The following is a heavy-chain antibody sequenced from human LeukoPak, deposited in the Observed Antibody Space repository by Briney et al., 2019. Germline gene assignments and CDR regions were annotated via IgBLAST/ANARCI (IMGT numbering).Heavy chain of an antibody. Sequence: GGSLRLSCAASGFTFSSYSMNWVRQAPGKGLEWVSSINSSSSYIYYADSVKGRFTISRDNAKNSLYLQMNSLRAEDTAVYYCAFIAVAGTFDYWGQGTLVTVSS. CDR2: INSSSSYI. D-gene: IGHD6-19*01. CDR3: AFIAVAGTFDY. J-gene: IGHJ4*02. CDR1: GFTFSSYS. V-gene: IGHV3-21*01.